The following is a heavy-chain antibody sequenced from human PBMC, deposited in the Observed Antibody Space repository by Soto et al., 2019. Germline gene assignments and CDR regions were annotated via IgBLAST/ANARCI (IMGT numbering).Heavy chain of an antibody. CDR2: ISYDGSNK. V-gene: IGHV3-30*03. Sequence: QVQLVESGGGVVQPGRSLRLSCAASGLTCSSSAMHWVRQAPGKGLEWVALISYDGSNKYYVDSVKGRFTISRDNSKNTLDLQMNSLREDDTAVYYCAAETKSYFYGMDVWGQGTTVTVSS. J-gene: IGHJ6*02. CDR1: GLTCSSSA. CDR3: AAETKSYFYGMDV.